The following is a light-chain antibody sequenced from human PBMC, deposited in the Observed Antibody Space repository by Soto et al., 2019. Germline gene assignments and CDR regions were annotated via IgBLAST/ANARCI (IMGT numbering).Light chain of an antibody. V-gene: IGKV1-27*01. J-gene: IGKJ4*01. CDR2: GAS. CDR3: QKYNSAPLT. CDR1: RGISNY. Sequence: DIEMTQSPSSLSASVGDRVTITCRASRGISNYLAWYQQKPGIVPKLLIYGASTLQSGVPSRFSGSGSGTDFTHTFNSLQPEDVAIYYCQKYNSAPLTFGGGTKVEIK.